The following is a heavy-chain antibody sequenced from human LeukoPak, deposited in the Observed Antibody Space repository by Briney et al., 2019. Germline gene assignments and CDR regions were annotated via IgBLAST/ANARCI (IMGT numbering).Heavy chain of an antibody. D-gene: IGHD4-17*01. CDR1: GFTFSSYA. V-gene: IGHV3-23*01. CDR2: ISGLGGST. CDR3: ARDDYGETFDY. J-gene: IGHJ4*02. Sequence: GGSLRLSCAASGFTFSSYAMSWVRQAPGKGLEWVSAISGLGGSTYYADSVKGRFTISRDNSKNTLYLQMNSLRAEDTAVYYCARDDYGETFDYWGQGTLVTVSS.